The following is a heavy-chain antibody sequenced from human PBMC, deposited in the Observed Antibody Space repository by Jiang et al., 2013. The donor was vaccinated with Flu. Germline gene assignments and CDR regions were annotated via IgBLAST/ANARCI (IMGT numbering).Heavy chain of an antibody. Sequence: GPGLVKSSETLSLTCTVSSGSISSHYWSWIRQPPGKGLEWIGYIYYSGSPNYNPSLKSRVTISVDTSKNQFSLKLSSVTAADTAVYYCARDMGGGYLDYWGQGTLVTVS. CDR1: SGSISSHY. CDR2: IYYSGSP. CDR3: ARDMGGGYLDY. J-gene: IGHJ4*02. V-gene: IGHV4-59*11. D-gene: IGHD2-15*01.